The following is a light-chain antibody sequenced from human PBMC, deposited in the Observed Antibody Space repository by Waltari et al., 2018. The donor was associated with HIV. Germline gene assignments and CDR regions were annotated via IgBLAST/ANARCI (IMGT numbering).Light chain of an antibody. J-gene: IGLJ2*01. CDR1: NIGSQT. Sequence: SYVLTQSPSVSVAPGQTARITCGADNIGSQTGHWYQQKPGQAPLLVVYDDTDRPPGIPERISGSNSGNTATLTISAVEAGDEADYYCHVWDSSSAHVVFGGGTKVTVL. V-gene: IGLV3-21*02. CDR3: HVWDSSSAHVV. CDR2: DDT.